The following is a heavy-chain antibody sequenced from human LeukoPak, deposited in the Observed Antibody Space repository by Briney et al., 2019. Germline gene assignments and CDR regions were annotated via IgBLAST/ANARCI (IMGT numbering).Heavy chain of an antibody. J-gene: IGHJ4*02. CDR2: ISTYNGNT. CDR1: GYIFTNYA. V-gene: IGHV1-18*01. Sequence: ASVMVSCKASGYIFTNYAISWVRQAPGQGLEWMGWISTYNGNTKNAQKLQGRVTMTTDTSTSTAYMELSSLRSEDTAVYYCAIRNLRYFDWADYWGQGTLVTVSS. D-gene: IGHD3-9*01. CDR3: AIRNLRYFDWADY.